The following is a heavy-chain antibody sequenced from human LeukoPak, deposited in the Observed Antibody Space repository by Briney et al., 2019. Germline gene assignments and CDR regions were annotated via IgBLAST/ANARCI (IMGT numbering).Heavy chain of an antibody. Sequence: SVKVSCKASGYTFTSNYIHWVRQAPGQGLEWMGGIIPIFGTANYAQKFQGRVTITADESTSTAYMELSSLRSEDTAVYYCARDSSIYGMDVWGQGTTVTVSS. CDR3: ARDSSIYGMDV. V-gene: IGHV1-69*13. CDR2: IIPIFGTA. D-gene: IGHD2-21*01. J-gene: IGHJ6*02. CDR1: GYTFTSNY.